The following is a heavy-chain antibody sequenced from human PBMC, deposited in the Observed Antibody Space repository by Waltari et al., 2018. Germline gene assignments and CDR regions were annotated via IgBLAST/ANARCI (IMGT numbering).Heavy chain of an antibody. D-gene: IGHD1-26*01. CDR2: IYYSGST. J-gene: IGHJ6*03. V-gene: IGHV4-31*03. CDR3: ARSRVGATIYMDV. CDR1: GGSISSGGYY. Sequence: QVQLQESGPGLVKPSQNLSLTCTVSGGSISSGGYYWSWIRQHPGKSLEWIGYIYYSGSTYYNPSLKSRVTISVDTSKNQFSLKLSSVTAADTAVYYCARSRVGATIYMDVWGKGTTVTVSS.